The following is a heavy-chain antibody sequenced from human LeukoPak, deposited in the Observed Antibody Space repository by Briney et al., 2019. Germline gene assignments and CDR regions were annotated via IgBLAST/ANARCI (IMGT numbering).Heavy chain of an antibody. Sequence: ASVKVSCKASGYTFTGYYMHWVRQAPGQGLEWMGWINPNSGGTNHAQKFQGRVIMTRDTSISTAYMELSRLRSDDTAVYYCARDGAVAAGEYYYYYMDVWGKGTTVTVSS. D-gene: IGHD6-13*01. CDR2: INPNSGGT. CDR3: ARDGAVAAGEYYYYYMDV. CDR1: GYTFTGYY. J-gene: IGHJ6*03. V-gene: IGHV1-2*02.